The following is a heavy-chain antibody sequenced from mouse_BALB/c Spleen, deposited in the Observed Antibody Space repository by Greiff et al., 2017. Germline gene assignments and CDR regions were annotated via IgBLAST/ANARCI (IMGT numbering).Heavy chain of an antibody. J-gene: IGHJ2*01. V-gene: IGHV1-69*02. Sequence: VQLQQPGAELVRPGASVKLSCKASGYTFTSYWINWVKQRPGQGLEWIGNIYPSDSYTNYNQKFKDKATLTVDKSSSTAYMQLSSPTSEDSAVYYCTREGLTTVDYWGQGTTLTVSS. CDR3: TREGLTTVDY. CDR2: IYPSDSYT. CDR1: GYTFTSYW. D-gene: IGHD1-1*01.